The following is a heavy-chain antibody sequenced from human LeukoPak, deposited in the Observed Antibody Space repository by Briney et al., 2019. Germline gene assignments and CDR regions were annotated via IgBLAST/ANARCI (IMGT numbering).Heavy chain of an antibody. V-gene: IGHV3-23*01. Sequence: GGSLRLSCAASGFTFITYAMSWVRQAPGKGLEWVSGISAGGGTTYYADSVKGRFTISRDNSKNTLYLQMNTLRAEDTAVYYCASGLVVASLDIWGQGTLVAVSS. CDR1: GFTFITYA. J-gene: IGHJ4*02. CDR3: ASGLVVASLDI. CDR2: ISAGGGTT. D-gene: IGHD2-2*01.